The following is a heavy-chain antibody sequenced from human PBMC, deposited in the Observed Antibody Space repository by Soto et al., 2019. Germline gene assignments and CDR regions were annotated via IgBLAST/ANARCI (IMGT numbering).Heavy chain of an antibody. CDR1: GFTFGDYA. CDR2: IRSKAYGGTT. D-gene: IGHD6-19*01. V-gene: IGHV3-49*04. J-gene: IGHJ5*02. CDR3: TRVVAVAGTVQGWFDP. Sequence: EVQLVESGGGLVQPGRFLRLSCTASGFTFGDYAMSWVRQAPGKGLEWVGFIRSKAYGGTTEYAASVKGRFTISRDDSKSIAYLQMNSLKTEDTAVYYCTRVVAVAGTVQGWFDPWGQGTLVTVSS.